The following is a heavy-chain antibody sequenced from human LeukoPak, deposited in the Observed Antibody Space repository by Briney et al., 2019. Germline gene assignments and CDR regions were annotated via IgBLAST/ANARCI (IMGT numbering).Heavy chain of an antibody. D-gene: IGHD2-15*01. CDR2: INPNSGGT. V-gene: IGHV1-2*02. CDR1: GYTFTGYY. Sequence: ASVKVSCKASGYTFTGYYMHWVRQAPGQGLEWMGWINPNSGGTNYAQKFQGRVTMTRDTSISTAHMELSRLRSDDTAVYYCAKLGYCSGGSCHAFDYWGQGALVTVSS. J-gene: IGHJ4*02. CDR3: AKLGYCSGGSCHAFDY.